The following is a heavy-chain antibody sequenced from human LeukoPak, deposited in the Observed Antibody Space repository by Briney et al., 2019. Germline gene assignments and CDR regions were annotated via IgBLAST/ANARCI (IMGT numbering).Heavy chain of an antibody. J-gene: IGHJ5*02. CDR1: GYTFSNYY. Sequence: SVKVSCKASGYTFSNYYLHWVRQAPGQGLEWMGGINPIFDSANYAQKFQGRVTITADESTSTAYMELRSLRSEDTAVYYCAGWEWELLRNWFDPWGQGTLVTVSS. V-gene: IGHV1-69*13. CDR2: INPIFDSA. CDR3: AGWEWELLRNWFDP. D-gene: IGHD1-26*01.